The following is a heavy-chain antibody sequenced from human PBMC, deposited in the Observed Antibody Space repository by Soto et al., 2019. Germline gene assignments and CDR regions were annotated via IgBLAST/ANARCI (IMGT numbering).Heavy chain of an antibody. CDR1: GGTFSSYA. CDR3: ARSVLKTQCYYYYYGMDV. D-gene: IGHD3-10*01. CDR2: IIPIFGTA. Sequence: SVKVSCKASGGTFSSYAISWVRQAPGQGLEWMGGIIPIFGTANYAQKFQGRVTITADKSTSTAYMELSSLRSEDTAVYYCARSVLKTQCYYYYYGMDVWGQGTTVTVSS. J-gene: IGHJ6*02. V-gene: IGHV1-69*06.